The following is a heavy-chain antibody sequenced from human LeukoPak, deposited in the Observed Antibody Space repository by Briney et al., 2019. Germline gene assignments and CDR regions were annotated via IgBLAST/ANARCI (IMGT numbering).Heavy chain of an antibody. CDR2: ISGSGGST. Sequence: GGSLRLSCAASGFTFSSYAMSWVRQAPGKGLEWVSAISGSGGSTYYANSVKGRFTISRDNAKNSLYLQMNSLRAEDTAVYYCARAVTNDLDYWGQGTLVTVSS. J-gene: IGHJ4*02. CDR1: GFTFSSYA. D-gene: IGHD3-3*01. CDR3: ARAVTNDLDY. V-gene: IGHV3-23*01.